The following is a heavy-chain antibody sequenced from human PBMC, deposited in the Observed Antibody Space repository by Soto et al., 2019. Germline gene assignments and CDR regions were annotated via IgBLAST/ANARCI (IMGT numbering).Heavy chain of an antibody. Sequence: QVQLVQSGGEVKKPGASVKVSCKTSGYSFTSYGITWVRQAPGQGLEWMGWISPHNGNTDYTQKLQDRVTKTLDLSTSTASTELRRLRCDGTAVYYSAIYSRSALEDWGQGTVVTVSS. D-gene: IGHD6-6*01. CDR3: AIYSRSALED. V-gene: IGHV1-18*04. CDR1: GYSFTSYG. J-gene: IGHJ4*02. CDR2: ISPHNGNT.